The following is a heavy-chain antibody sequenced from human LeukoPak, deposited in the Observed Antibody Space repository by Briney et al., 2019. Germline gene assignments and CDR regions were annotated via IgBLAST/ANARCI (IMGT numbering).Heavy chain of an antibody. D-gene: IGHD5-18*01. Sequence: GGSLRLSCAASGFTFSRHSMNWVRQAPGKGLEWVSSISSSSSYIYYADSVKGRFTISRDNAKNSLYLQMNSLRAEDTAVYYCARGQDTAMVFDYWGQGTLVTVSS. CDR1: GFTFSRHS. CDR3: ARGQDTAMVFDY. V-gene: IGHV3-21*01. J-gene: IGHJ4*02. CDR2: ISSSSSYI.